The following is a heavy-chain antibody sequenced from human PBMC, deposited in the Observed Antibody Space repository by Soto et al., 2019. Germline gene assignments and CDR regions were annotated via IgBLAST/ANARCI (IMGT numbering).Heavy chain of an antibody. D-gene: IGHD6-19*01. CDR1: GFRFNIYS. J-gene: IGHJ4*02. V-gene: IGHV3-48*02. Sequence: EAELVESGGGLVQPGGSLRLSCAASGFRFNIYSMNWVRQAPGKGLEWAAYMTSDTKTIKYAESVKGRFTISRDNDNYLVYLQMNSLRDEDTAVYYCARSVEGHFDYWGQGTVVTVSA. CDR3: ARSVEGHFDY. CDR2: MTSDTKTI.